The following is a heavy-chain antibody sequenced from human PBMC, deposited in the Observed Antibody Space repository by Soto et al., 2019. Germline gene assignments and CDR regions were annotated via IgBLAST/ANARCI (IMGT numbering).Heavy chain of an antibody. CDR1: GGSISSSS. J-gene: IGHJ6*02. D-gene: IGHD5-12*01. V-gene: IGHV4-59*13. CDR2: IYYSGGT. CDR3: ARARGGYLLYYYYGMDV. Sequence: SETLSLTCTVSGGSISSSSWSWIRQPPRKGLEWIGYIYYSGGTNYNPSLKSRVTISVDTSKNQFSLKLSSVTAADTAVYYCARARGGYLLYYYYGMDVWGQGTTVTVSS.